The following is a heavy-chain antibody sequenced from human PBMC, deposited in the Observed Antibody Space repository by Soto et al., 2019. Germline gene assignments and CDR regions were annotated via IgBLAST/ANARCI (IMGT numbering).Heavy chain of an antibody. J-gene: IGHJ4*02. CDR2: IKSKTDGGTT. CDR3: TTVEMTTVTTRDY. Sequence: TGGSLRLSCAASGFTFSTAWMSWVRQAPGKGLEWVGRIKSKTDGGTTDYAAPVKGRFTISRDDSKNTLYLQMNSLKTEDTAVYYCTTVEMTTVTTRDYWGQGTLVTVSS. D-gene: IGHD4-17*01. V-gene: IGHV3-15*01. CDR1: GFTFSTAW.